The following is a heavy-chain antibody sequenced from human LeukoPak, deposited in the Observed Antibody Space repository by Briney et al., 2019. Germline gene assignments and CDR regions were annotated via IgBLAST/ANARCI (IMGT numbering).Heavy chain of an antibody. D-gene: IGHD3-22*01. CDR1: GGSISSYY. CDR2: IYYSGST. V-gene: IGHV4-59*04. J-gene: IGHJ4*02. Sequence: SETLSLTCTVSGGSISSYYWSWIRQPPGKGLEWIGYIYYSGSTFYDPSLKSRVTMSVDTSNNQFSLKLSSVTAVDSAVYYCARNDYESSGFDFWGQGALVTVSS. CDR3: ARNDYESSGFDF.